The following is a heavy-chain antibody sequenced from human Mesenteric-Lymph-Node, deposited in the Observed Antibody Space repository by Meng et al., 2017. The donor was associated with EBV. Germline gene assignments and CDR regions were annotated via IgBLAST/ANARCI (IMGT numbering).Heavy chain of an antibody. Sequence: HVQLKQSGPGLVKPSQPLSLTWPVSGGSISSGGYYWTWIRQPPGKGLEWIGYMYSSGSTYYNPSLESRFAMSLDTYKNQFSLRPTSVTAADTALYYCARGAYEGSGSKFADWGQGTLVTVSS. D-gene: IGHD3-10*01. V-gene: IGHV4-30-4*01. CDR3: ARGAYEGSGSKFAD. CDR1: GGSISSGGYY. CDR2: MYSSGST. J-gene: IGHJ4*02.